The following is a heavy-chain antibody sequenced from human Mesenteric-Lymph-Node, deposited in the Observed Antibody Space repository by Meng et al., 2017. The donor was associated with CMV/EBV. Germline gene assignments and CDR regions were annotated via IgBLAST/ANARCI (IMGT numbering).Heavy chain of an antibody. D-gene: IGHD6-19*01. CDR3: AKEGSDWSFEY. J-gene: IGHJ4*02. CDR1: GFSFSNYG. Sequence: GESLKISCAASGFSFSNYGMHWVRQAPGKGLEWVSVIYSGGKTYYGDSVKGRFTISRDNSKNTLYLQMNSLRAEDTAVYYCAKEGSDWSFEYWGQGALVTVSS. CDR2: IYSGGKT. V-gene: IGHV3-NL1*01.